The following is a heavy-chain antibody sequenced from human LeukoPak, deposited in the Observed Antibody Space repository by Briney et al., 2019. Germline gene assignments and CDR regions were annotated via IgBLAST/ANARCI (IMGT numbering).Heavy chain of an antibody. J-gene: IGHJ3*02. CDR2: INPNSGGT. V-gene: IGHV1-2*02. CDR3: ARMKRLYDSSGYPYAFDI. Sequence: ASVKVSCKASGYTFTGYHMHWVRQAPGQGLEWMGWINPNSGGTNYAQKFQGRVTMTRDTSISTAYMELSRLRSDDTAVYYCARMKRLYDSSGYPYAFDIWGQGTMVTVSS. CDR1: GYTFTGYH. D-gene: IGHD3-22*01.